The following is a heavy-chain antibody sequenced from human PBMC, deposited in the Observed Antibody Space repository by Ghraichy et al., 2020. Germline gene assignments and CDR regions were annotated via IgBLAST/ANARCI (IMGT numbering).Heavy chain of an antibody. V-gene: IGHV6-1*01. CDR2: TYYRSTWYN. Sequence: SQTLSLTCAISGDSVSSNSAAWNWIRQSPSRGLEWLGRTYYRSTWYNDYAPSVRSRVTINSDTSKNQFSLQLSSVTPEDTAVYYCARGPAAIDYWGQGTLVTVSS. CDR3: ARGPAAIDY. CDR1: GDSVSSNSAA. D-gene: IGHD2-2*01. J-gene: IGHJ4*02.